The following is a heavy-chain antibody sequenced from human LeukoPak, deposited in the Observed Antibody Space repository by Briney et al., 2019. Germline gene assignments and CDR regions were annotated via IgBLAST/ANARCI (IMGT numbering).Heavy chain of an antibody. CDR1: GFTVSSND. V-gene: IGHV3-53*01. CDR3: AKGGPLLYYMGV. J-gene: IGHJ6*03. CDR2: IYSGGST. Sequence: PGGSLRLSCAASGFTVSSNDMSWVRQAPGKGLECISVIYSGGSTDYADSVKGRLTISRDNSKNTLYLQMNSLRAEDMGVYYCAKGGPLLYYMGVWGQGTTVTVSS.